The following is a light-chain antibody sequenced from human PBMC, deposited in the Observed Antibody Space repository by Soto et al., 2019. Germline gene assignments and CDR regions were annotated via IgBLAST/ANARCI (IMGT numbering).Light chain of an antibody. CDR2: DTS. J-gene: IGKJ5*01. CDR3: QQYNNWPPIT. Sequence: EIVMTQSSATLSVSPGERATLSCSASQSVSIKLAWYQQKPGQAPRLLIYDTSTRATGIPARSSGSGSGTEFTLTISSLQSEDFAVYYCQQYNNWPPITFGQGTRLEIK. V-gene: IGKV3-15*01. CDR1: QSVSIK.